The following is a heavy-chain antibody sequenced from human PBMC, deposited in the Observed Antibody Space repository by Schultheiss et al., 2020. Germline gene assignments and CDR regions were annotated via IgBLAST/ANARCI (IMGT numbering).Heavy chain of an antibody. Sequence: SETLSLTCTVSGGSISSGDYYWSWIRQPPGKGLEWIGYIYYSGSTYYNPSLKSRVTISVDTSKNQFSLKLSSVTAADTAVYYCARHRPYGSGSYYNDHYYYYGMDVWGQGTTVTVSS. CDR1: GGSISSGDYY. CDR3: ARHRPYGSGSYYNDHYYYYGMDV. D-gene: IGHD3-10*01. V-gene: IGHV4-30-4*01. CDR2: IYYSGST. J-gene: IGHJ6*02.